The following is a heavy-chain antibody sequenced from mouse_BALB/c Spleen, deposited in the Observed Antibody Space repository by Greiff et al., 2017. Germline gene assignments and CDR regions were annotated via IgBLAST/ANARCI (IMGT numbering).Heavy chain of an antibody. Sequence: EVKLMESGGGLVQPGGSLRLSCATSGFTFTDYYMSWVRQPPGKALEWLGFIRNKANGYTTEYSASVKGRFTISRDNSQSILYLQMNTLRAEDSATYYCARGTVVFDYWGQGTTLTVSS. J-gene: IGHJ2*01. CDR2: IRNKANGYTT. CDR1: GFTFTDYY. V-gene: IGHV7-3*02. CDR3: ARGTVVFDY. D-gene: IGHD1-1*01.